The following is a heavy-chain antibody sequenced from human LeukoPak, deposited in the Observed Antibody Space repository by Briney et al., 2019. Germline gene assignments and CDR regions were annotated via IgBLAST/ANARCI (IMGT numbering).Heavy chain of an antibody. CDR1: GYTFTGYY. V-gene: IGHV1-2*02. J-gene: IGHJ4*02. Sequence: AXVKVSCKASGYTFTGYYMHWVRQAPGQGLEWMGWINPNSGGTDYTQKFQGRVTMTRDTSISTAYMELSRLRSDDTAVYYCARDYYDFWSGYSGFSYWGQGTLVTVSS. D-gene: IGHD3-3*01. CDR2: INPNSGGT. CDR3: ARDYYDFWSGYSGFSY.